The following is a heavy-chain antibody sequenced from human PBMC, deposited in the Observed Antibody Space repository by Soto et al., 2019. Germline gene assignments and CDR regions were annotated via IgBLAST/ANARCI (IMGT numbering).Heavy chain of an antibody. CDR1: GFSLSTSGVG. V-gene: IGHV2-5*02. J-gene: IGHJ4*02. D-gene: IGHD3-10*01. CDR2: IYWDDDK. CDR3: APLNTYYYGSGNNY. Sequence: QITLKESGPTLVKPTQTLTLTCTFSGFSLSTSGVGVGWIRQPPGKALEWLALIYWDDDKRYSPSLKSRLTITKDTSKNQVVLTMTNMDPVETASYYCAPLNTYYYGSGNNYWGQGTLVTVSS.